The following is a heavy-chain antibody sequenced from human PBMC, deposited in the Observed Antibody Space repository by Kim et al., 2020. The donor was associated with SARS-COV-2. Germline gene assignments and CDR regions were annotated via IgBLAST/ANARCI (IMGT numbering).Heavy chain of an antibody. Sequence: SETLSLTCTVSGGSISSSSYYWGWIRQPPGKGLEWIGSIYYSGSTYYNPSLKSRVTISVDTSKNQFSLKLSSVTAADTAVYYCAINSSGWPNNFDYWGQGTLVTVSS. CDR3: AINSSGWPNNFDY. D-gene: IGHD6-19*01. J-gene: IGHJ4*02. CDR1: GGSISSSSYY. CDR2: IYYSGST. V-gene: IGHV4-39*01.